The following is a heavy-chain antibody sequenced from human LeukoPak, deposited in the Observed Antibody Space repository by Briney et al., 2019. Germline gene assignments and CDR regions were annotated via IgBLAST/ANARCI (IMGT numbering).Heavy chain of an antibody. V-gene: IGHV3-21*01. Sequence: GGSLRLSCAASGFTFSSYSMNWVRQAPGKGLEWVSSISSSSSYIYYADSVKGRFTISRDNAKNSLYLQMNSLRAEDTAVYYCARVGYYDFWSGNNFFDYWGQGTLVTVSS. CDR1: GFTFSSYS. CDR3: ARVGYYDFWSGNNFFDY. CDR2: ISSSSSYI. J-gene: IGHJ4*02. D-gene: IGHD3-3*01.